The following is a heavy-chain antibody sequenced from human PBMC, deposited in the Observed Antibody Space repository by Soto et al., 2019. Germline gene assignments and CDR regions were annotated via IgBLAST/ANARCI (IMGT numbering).Heavy chain of an antibody. CDR3: ARGSCSSTICYYNDYYYGMYF. D-gene: IGHD2-2*01. CDR1: GGSISSGDYY. V-gene: IGHV4-30-4*02. J-gene: IGHJ6*02. Sequence: SETLSLTCTVSGGSISSGDYYWSWIRQPPGKGLEWIGYIYYSGSTYYNPSLKSRVTISVDTSKNQFSLKLSSVTAADTAVYYCARGSCSSTICYYNDYYYGMYFWGQGTTVPVSS. CDR2: IYYSGST.